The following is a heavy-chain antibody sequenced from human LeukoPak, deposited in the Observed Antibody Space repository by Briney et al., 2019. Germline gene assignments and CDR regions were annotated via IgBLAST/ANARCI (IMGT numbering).Heavy chain of an antibody. Sequence: PGGSLRLSCAAPGFTFSSYGMHWVRQAPGKGLEWVAVIWYDGSNKYYADSVKGRFTISRDNSKNTLYLQMNSLRAEDTAVYYCARGYYYDSSGYSDYWGQGTLVTVSS. J-gene: IGHJ4*02. CDR2: IWYDGSNK. CDR3: ARGYYYDSSGYSDY. CDR1: GFTFSSYG. D-gene: IGHD3-22*01. V-gene: IGHV3-33*01.